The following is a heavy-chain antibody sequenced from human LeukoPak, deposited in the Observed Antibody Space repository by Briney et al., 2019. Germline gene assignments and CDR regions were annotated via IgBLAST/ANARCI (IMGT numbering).Heavy chain of an antibody. J-gene: IGHJ3*02. CDR3: ARDVSAYCGGDCYSDAFDI. CDR2: IIPIFGTA. V-gene: IGHV1-69*13. CDR1: GYTFTSYD. D-gene: IGHD2-21*01. Sequence: SVKVSCKASGYTFTSYDINWVRQATGQGLEWMGGIIPIFGTANYAQKFQGRVTITADESTSTAYMELSSLRSEDTAVYYCARDVSAYCGGDCYSDAFDIWGQGTMVTVSS.